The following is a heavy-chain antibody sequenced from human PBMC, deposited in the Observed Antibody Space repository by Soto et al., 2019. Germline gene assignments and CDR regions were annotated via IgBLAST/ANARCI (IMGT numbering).Heavy chain of an antibody. V-gene: IGHV1-18*01. CDR2: ISNYNGIT. CDR1: GYIFTRYG. D-gene: IGHD3-10*01. Sequence: QVELVQSGAEVKKPGASVKVSCKASGYIFTRYGISWVRQAPGEGLEWMGWISNYNGITNYAQKFQGRVTLTTDRSTRTAYMELRSLRSDDTAVYYCAESMGGSGTYVSWGQGTLVTVSS. CDR3: AESMGGSGTYVS. J-gene: IGHJ4*02.